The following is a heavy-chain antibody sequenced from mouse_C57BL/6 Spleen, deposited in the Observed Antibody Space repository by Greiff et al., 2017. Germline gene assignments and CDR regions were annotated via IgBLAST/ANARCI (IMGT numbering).Heavy chain of an antibody. CDR1: GFTFSSYA. J-gene: IGHJ2*01. CDR3: TTYSNYYFDY. CDR2: ISSGGDYI. Sequence: EVKVVESGEGLVKPGGSLKLSCAASGFTFSSYAMSWVRQTPEKRLEWVAYISSGGDYIYYADTVKGRFTISRDNARNTLYLQMSSLKSEDTAMYYCTTYSNYYFDYWGQGTTLTVSS. D-gene: IGHD2-5*01. V-gene: IGHV5-9-1*02.